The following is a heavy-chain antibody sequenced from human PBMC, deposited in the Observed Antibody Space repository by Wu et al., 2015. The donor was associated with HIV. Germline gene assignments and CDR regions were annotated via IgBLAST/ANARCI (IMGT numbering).Heavy chain of an antibody. J-gene: IGHJ6*03. CDR2: MNPNSGSA. CDR3: ARARNSYFDMDV. CDR1: GYTFISYD. V-gene: IGHV1-8*01. Sequence: QVQPVQSGAEVKEPGASVKVSCKTSGYTFISYDINWVRQATGQGLEWMGWMNPNSGSAVSVQKFQGRVTFTRNTSTRTAYMELSDLRSEDTAVYYCARARNSYFDMDVWGKGTTVIVSS.